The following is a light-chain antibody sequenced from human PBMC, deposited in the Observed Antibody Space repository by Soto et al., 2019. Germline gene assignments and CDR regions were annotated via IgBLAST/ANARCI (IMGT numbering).Light chain of an antibody. CDR2: AAS. V-gene: IGKV3-11*01. CDR1: QTISSY. Sequence: EVVLTQSPATLSLSPGERATPSCRASQTISSYLAWYQQKPGQAPRLLIYAASKRATGIPVRFSGSGSGTDFTLTISSLEPEDFAVYYCQQSGSSPRTFGQGTKVDIK. CDR3: QQSGSSPRT. J-gene: IGKJ1*01.